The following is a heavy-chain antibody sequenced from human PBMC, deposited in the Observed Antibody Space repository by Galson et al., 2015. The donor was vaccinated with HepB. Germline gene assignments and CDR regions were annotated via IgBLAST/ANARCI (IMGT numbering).Heavy chain of an antibody. CDR3: AKVRPGSSSWQAQRGWYYFDY. CDR1: GFTFSSYA. V-gene: IGHV3-23*01. CDR2: ISGSGGST. Sequence: SLRLSCAASGFTFSSYAMSWVRQAPGKGLEWVSAISGSGGSTYYADSVKGRFTISRDNSKNTLYLQMNSLRAEDTAVYYCAKVRPGSSSWQAQRGWYYFDYWGQGTLVTVSS. J-gene: IGHJ4*02. D-gene: IGHD6-13*01.